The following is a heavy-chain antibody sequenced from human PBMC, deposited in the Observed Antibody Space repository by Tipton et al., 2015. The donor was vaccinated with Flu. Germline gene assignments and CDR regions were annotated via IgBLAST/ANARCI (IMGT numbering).Heavy chain of an antibody. CDR1: GGSVRSGSYY. CDR3: ARERLGEYNSSGYSDS. J-gene: IGHJ4*02. Sequence: TLSLTCTVSGGSVRSGSYYWSWIRQPVGKGLEWIGRIYATGETKYNPSLKSRVTISLDASKNQFSLRLNSVTAADTAVYYCARERLGEYNSSGYSDSWGRGGLVTVSS. V-gene: IGHV4-61*02. CDR2: IYATGET. D-gene: IGHD3-22*01.